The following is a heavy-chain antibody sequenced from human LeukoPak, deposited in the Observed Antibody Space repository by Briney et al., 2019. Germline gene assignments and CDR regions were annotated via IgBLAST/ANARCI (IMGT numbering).Heavy chain of an antibody. CDR3: ARRRGSSSWDNWFDS. Sequence: GESLKISCKGSGYRFTSDWIGWVRQMPGKGLEWMGIIYPGDSDTRYSPSFQGQVTISADKSTSTAYLQWSSLKASDTAMYYCARRRGSSSWDNWFDSWGQGTLVTVSS. V-gene: IGHV5-51*01. J-gene: IGHJ5*01. D-gene: IGHD6-13*01. CDR1: GYRFTSDW. CDR2: IYPGDSDT.